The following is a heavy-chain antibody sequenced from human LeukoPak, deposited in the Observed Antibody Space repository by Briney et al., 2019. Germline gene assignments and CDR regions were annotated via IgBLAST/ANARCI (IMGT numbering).Heavy chain of an antibody. D-gene: IGHD4-23*01. CDR3: GKDDSSVVTPLFHH. Sequence: PGGSLRLSCAASGFTFSSYAMSWVRQAPGRGLEWVSAISGNGGSTHYADSVKGRFTISRDNSENTLYLQMNSLRAEDTAVYYCGKDDSSVVTPLFHHWGQGTLVTVSS. CDR2: ISGNGGST. V-gene: IGHV3-23*01. J-gene: IGHJ1*01. CDR1: GFTFSSYA.